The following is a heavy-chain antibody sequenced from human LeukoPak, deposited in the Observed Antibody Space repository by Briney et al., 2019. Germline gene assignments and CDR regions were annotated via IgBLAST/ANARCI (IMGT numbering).Heavy chain of an antibody. CDR1: GGTFSRYA. CDR3: ARAPDYYDSSGYQANWFDP. J-gene: IGHJ5*02. V-gene: IGHV1-69*04. Sequence: ASMKGSCKASGGTFSRYAISWVRQAPGQGLEWMGRIMPILGIANYAQKFQGRVTITADKSTSTAYMELSSLRSEDTAVYYCARAPDYYDSSGYQANWFDPWGQGTLVTVSS. CDR2: IMPILGIA. D-gene: IGHD3-22*01.